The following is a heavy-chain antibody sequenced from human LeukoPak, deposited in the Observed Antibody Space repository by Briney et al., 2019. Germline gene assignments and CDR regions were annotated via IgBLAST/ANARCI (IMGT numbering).Heavy chain of an antibody. J-gene: IGHJ4*02. D-gene: IGHD6-6*01. CDR2: INPSGGST. CDR3: ARGEQLAGLGLWYFVY. Sequence: ASVKVSCKASGYTFTSYYMHWVRQAPGQGLEWMGIINPSGGSTSYAQKFQGRVTMTRDTSTSTVYMELSSLRSEDTAVYYCARGEQLAGLGLWYFVYWGQGTLVTVSS. V-gene: IGHV1-46*01. CDR1: GYTFTSYY.